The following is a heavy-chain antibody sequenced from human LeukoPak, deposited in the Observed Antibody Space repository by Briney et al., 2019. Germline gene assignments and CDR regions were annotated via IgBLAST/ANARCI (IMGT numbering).Heavy chain of an antibody. CDR3: AREVDCSGGRCYPGEFDY. V-gene: IGHV3-33*01. CDR2: IWYDGSNE. CDR1: GFTFSTYA. D-gene: IGHD2-15*01. J-gene: IGHJ4*02. Sequence: GGSLRLSCATSGFTFSTYAMHWVRQAPGKGLEWVAVIWYDGSNEHYVDSVKGRFTISRDNSINTLFLQMNSLRVEDTAVYYCAREVDCSGGRCYPGEFDYWGQGTLVTVSS.